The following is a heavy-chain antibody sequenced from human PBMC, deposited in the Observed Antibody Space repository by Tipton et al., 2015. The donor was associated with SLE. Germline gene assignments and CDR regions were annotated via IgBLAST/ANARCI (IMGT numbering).Heavy chain of an antibody. CDR2: IYHSGST. Sequence: TLSLTCAVSGYSISSGYYWGWIRQPPGKGLEWIGSIYHSGSTYYNPSPKSRVTISVDTSKNQFSLKLSSVTAADTAVYYCATFSQSRLFDYWGQGRLVTVSS. J-gene: IGHJ4*02. V-gene: IGHV4-38-2*01. CDR1: GYSISSGYY. D-gene: IGHD3-3*02. CDR3: ATFSQSRLFDY.